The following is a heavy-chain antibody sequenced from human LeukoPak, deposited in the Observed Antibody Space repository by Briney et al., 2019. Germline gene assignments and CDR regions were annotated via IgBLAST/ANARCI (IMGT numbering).Heavy chain of an antibody. V-gene: IGHV1-69*13. CDR2: IIPIFGTA. D-gene: IGHD3-10*01. CDR1: GGTFSIYA. Sequence: ASVKVSCKASGGTFSIYAISWVRQAPGQGLEWMGGIIPIFGTANYAQKFQGRVTITADESTSTAYMELSSLRSEDTAVYYCARAYGSWSYYVAKYYYYGMDVWGKGTTVTVSS. J-gene: IGHJ6*04. CDR3: ARAYGSWSYYVAKYYYYGMDV.